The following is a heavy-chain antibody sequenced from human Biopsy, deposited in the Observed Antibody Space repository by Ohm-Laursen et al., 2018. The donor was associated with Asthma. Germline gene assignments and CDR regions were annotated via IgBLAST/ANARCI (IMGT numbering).Heavy chain of an antibody. J-gene: IGHJ4*02. V-gene: IGHV4-4*02. CDR1: GGSISVSNW. D-gene: IGHD3-22*01. Sequence: SETLSLTCDVSGGSISVSNWWSWVRQPPGRGLEWIGQIYHLGSANYNPSLKSRVTMSVDKSKNQFSLKLTSVTAADTAVYFCARRWRSYDSSNYYLDQWGQGTLVTVSS. CDR3: ARRWRSYDSSNYYLDQ. CDR2: IYHLGSA.